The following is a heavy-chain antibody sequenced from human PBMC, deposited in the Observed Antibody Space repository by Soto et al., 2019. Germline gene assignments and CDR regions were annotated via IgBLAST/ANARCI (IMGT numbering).Heavy chain of an antibody. CDR1: GYTFTNSY. CDR2: INPSGGST. CDR3: ARYQPYYDKGLDV. Sequence: QVQLVQSGAEVKKPGASVKISCKASGYTFTNSYMHWVRQAPGQGLEWMGIINPSGGSTSYAVKFQGRVTMTRDTSTSTVYMDLNSLRSEDTAVYYCARYQPYYDKGLDVWGQGTTVTVSS. V-gene: IGHV1-46*03. J-gene: IGHJ6*02.